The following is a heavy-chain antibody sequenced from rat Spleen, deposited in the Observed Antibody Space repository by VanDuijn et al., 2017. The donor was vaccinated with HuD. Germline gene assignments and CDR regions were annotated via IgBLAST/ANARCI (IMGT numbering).Heavy chain of an antibody. CDR1: GFSLTNYG. CDR2: IWGDGST. V-gene: IGHV2-13*01. J-gene: IGHJ4*01. CDR3: AREGLPGYNGRAMDA. Sequence: QVQLKESGPGLVQPSQTLSLTCTVSGFSLTNYGVTWVRQPPGKGLEWMGGIWGDGSTNYKSALKSRLSISRDTSKTQVFVKMSSLQTEDTATYYCAREGLPGYNGRAMDAWGQGASVTVSS. D-gene: IGHD1-4*01.